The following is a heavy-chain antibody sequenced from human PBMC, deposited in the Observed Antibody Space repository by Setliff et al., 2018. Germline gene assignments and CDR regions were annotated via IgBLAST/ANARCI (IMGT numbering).Heavy chain of an antibody. CDR2: IYYTGST. CDR3: VRRTYYYDTSPMGWFDP. D-gene: IGHD3-22*01. J-gene: IGHJ5*02. Sequence: PSETLSLTCAVSYYSISSGYYWGWIRQPPGKGLEWIGSIYYTGSTYYNPSLKSRVTMSVDTSKRQFSLKLSSVTAADTAVYYCVRRTYYYDTSPMGWFDPWGQGILVTVSS. V-gene: IGHV4-38-2*01. CDR1: YYSISSGYY.